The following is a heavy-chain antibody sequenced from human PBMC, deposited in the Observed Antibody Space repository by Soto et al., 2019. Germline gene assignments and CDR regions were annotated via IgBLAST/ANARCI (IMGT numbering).Heavy chain of an antibody. J-gene: IGHJ3*02. CDR1: GGTFSSYA. CDR3: ARDWDTAMGTNAFDI. D-gene: IGHD5-18*01. V-gene: IGHV1-69*13. Sequence: SVKVSCKASGGTFSSYAISWVRQAPGQGLEWMGGIIPIFGTANYAQKFQGRVTITADESTSTAYMELSSLRSEDTAVYYCARDWDTAMGTNAFDIWGQGTMVTV. CDR2: IIPIFGTA.